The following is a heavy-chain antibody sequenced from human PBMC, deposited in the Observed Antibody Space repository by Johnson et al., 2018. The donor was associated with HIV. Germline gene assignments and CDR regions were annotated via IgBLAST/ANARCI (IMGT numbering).Heavy chain of an antibody. CDR2: IRYDGGYK. J-gene: IGHJ3*01. D-gene: IGHD2-15*01. Sequence: QVQLVESGGGVVQPGRSLRLSCAASGFTFSSYAMHWVRQAPGKGLEWVAFIRYDGGYKYYADSVKGRFTISRDNAKKSLYLQMDSLRVDDTAIYYCARRGGTGYSEPIDFWGQGTMVTVSS. CDR3: ARRGGTGYSEPIDF. CDR1: GFTFSSYA. V-gene: IGHV3-33*08.